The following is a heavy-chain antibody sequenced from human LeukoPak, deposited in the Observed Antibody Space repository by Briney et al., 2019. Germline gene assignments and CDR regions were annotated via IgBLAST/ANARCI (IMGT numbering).Heavy chain of an antibody. J-gene: IGHJ4*02. CDR2: IYYSGST. D-gene: IGHD3-10*01. CDR3: ARQPRNYYGSGSYFDY. Sequence: PSETLSLTCTVSGGSISSYYWSWIRQPAGKGLEWIGSIYYSGSTYYNPSLKSRVTISVDTSKNQFSLKLSSVTAADTAVYYCARQPRNYYGSGSYFDYWGQGTLVTVSS. CDR1: GGSISSYY. V-gene: IGHV4-59*05.